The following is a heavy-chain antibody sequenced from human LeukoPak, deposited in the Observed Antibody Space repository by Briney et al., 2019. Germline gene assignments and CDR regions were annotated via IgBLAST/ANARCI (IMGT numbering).Heavy chain of an antibody. J-gene: IGHJ4*02. D-gene: IGHD6-13*01. CDR2: ISGGGGST. V-gene: IGHV3-23*01. Sequence: GGSLRLSCAASGFTFSTYAMSWVRQAPGKGLEWVSGISGGGGSTYYADSVKGRFTISRDKSKNMLYLQMNSLRGEDTAVYYCAKGTIAAAGTGEDWGQGTLVTVSS. CDR3: AKGTIAAAGTGED. CDR1: GFTFSTYA.